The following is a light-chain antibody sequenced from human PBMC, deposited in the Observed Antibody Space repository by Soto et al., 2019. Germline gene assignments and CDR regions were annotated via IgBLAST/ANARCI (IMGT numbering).Light chain of an antibody. J-gene: IGKJ2*01. V-gene: IGKV3-20*01. CDR2: DAS. Sequence: EIVLTQSPGTLSLSPGERATLSCRASQSVSSSYLAWYQQKPGQAPRLLIYDASSRSTGIPDRISGSGSGTDFTLTISRLEPEDFAVYYCQKYGSSSYTFGQGTKLEIK. CDR1: QSVSSSY. CDR3: QKYGSSSYT.